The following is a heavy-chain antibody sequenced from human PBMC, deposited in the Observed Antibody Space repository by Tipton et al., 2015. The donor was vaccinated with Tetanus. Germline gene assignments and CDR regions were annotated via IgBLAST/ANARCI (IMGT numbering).Heavy chain of an antibody. CDR3: ARGRDGFHGYFDY. CDR1: GFTFNKYW. CDR2: ISPDGRST. J-gene: IGHJ4*02. Sequence: SLRLSCAASGFTFNKYWMHWVRQAPGKGLVWVSRISPDGRSTSNADSVKGRFTISRDNAKNTLYVQMNSLRAEDTGVYYCARGRDGFHGYFDYWGQGALVTVSS. D-gene: IGHD5-24*01. V-gene: IGHV3-74*01.